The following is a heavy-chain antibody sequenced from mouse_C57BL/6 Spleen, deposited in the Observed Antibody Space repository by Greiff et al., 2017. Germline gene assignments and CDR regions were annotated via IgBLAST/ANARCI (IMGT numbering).Heavy chain of an antibody. Sequence: EVQLQQSGPELVKPGASVKISCKASGYSFTGYYMHWVKQSPGNILDWIGYIYPYYGVSSYNQKFKGKATLTVDKSSSTAYMELRSLTSEYYAVYYCARVATEIDYWGQGTTLTVSS. CDR2: IYPYYGVS. CDR1: GYSFTGYY. V-gene: IGHV1-31*01. D-gene: IGHD1-2*01. CDR3: ARVATEIDY. J-gene: IGHJ2*01.